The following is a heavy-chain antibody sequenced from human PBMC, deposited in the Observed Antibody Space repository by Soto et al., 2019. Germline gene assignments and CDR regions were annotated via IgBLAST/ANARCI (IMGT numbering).Heavy chain of an antibody. CDR3: ARDPSMVRGVSPYYYGMDV. D-gene: IGHD3-10*01. J-gene: IGHJ6*02. V-gene: IGHV1-69*08. CDR2: IIPILGIA. Sequence: QVQLVQSGAEVKKPGSSVKVSCKASGGTFSSYTISWVRQAPGQGLEWMGRIIPILGIANYAQKFQGRVTITADKSTSTAYMELSSLRSEDTAVYYCARDPSMVRGVSPYYYGMDVWGQGTTVTVSS. CDR1: GGTFSSYT.